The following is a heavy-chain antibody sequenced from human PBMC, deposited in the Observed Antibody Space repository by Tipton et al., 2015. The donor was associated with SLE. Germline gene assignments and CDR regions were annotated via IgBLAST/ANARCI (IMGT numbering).Heavy chain of an antibody. Sequence: SLRLSCAASGFTFSSYDMHWVRQATGKGLEWVLAIGTAGDTYYPGSVKGRFTISRENDKNSLYLQMNSLRAGDTAVYYCARGGPYYYYYMDVWGKGTTVTVSS. V-gene: IGHV3-13*01. J-gene: IGHJ6*03. CDR2: IGTAGDT. CDR1: GFTFSSYD. CDR3: ARGGPYYYYYMDV.